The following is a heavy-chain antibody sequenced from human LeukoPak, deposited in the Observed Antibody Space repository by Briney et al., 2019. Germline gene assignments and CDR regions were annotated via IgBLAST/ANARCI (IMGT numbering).Heavy chain of an antibody. CDR1: GFTFSSYS. D-gene: IGHD6-19*01. CDR2: ISSSSSYI. V-gene: IGHV3-21*01. J-gene: IGHJ5*02. Sequence: TGGSLRLSCAASGFTFSSYSMNWVRQAPGKGLEGVSSISSSSSYIYYADSVKGRFTISRDNAKNSLYLQMNSLRAEDTAVYYCASRIAVAGTGWFDPWGQGTLVTVSS. CDR3: ASRIAVAGTGWFDP.